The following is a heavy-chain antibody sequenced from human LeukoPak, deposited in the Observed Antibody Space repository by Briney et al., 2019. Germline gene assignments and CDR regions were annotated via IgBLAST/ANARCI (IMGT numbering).Heavy chain of an antibody. CDR3: ASLYYYDSSGQYYFDY. CDR2: INHSGST. D-gene: IGHD3-22*01. CDR1: GGSFSGYY. V-gene: IGHV4-34*01. Sequence: SETLSLTCAVYGGSFSGYYWSWIRQPPGKGLEWIGEINHSGSTNYNPSLKSRVTISVDTSKNQFSLKLSSVTAADTAVYYCASLYYYDSSGQYYFDYWGQGTLVTVSS. J-gene: IGHJ4*02.